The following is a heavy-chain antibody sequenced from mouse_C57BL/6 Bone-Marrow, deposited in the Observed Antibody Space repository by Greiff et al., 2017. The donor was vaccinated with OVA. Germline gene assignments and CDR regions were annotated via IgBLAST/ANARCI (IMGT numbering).Heavy chain of an antibody. Sequence: QVQLQQSGAELVMPGASVKLSCKASGYTFTSYWMHWVKQRPGQGLEWIGEIDPSDSYTNYNQKFKGKSTLTVDKSSSTAYMQLSSLTSEDSAVYYCAIMTSWGQGTLVTVSA. D-gene: IGHD2-13*01. J-gene: IGHJ3*01. CDR1: GYTFTSYW. CDR3: AIMTS. V-gene: IGHV1-69*01. CDR2: IDPSDSYT.